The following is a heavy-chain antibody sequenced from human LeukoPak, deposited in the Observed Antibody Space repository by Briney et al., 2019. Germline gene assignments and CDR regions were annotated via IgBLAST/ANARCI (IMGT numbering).Heavy chain of an antibody. J-gene: IGHJ6*03. CDR1: GFTFSSYA. D-gene: IGHD4-17*01. CDR2: ISGSGGST. V-gene: IGHV3-23*01. Sequence: GGSLRLSCAASGFTFSSYAMSWVRQAPGKGLEWVSAISGSGGSTYYADSVKGRFTISRDNSKNTLYLQMNSLRAEDTAVYYCAKDTGDHPAYYYYMDVWGKGTTVTVSS. CDR3: AKDTGDHPAYYYYMDV.